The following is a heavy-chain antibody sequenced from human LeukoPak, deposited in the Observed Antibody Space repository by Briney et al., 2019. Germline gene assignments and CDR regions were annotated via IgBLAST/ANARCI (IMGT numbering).Heavy chain of an antibody. CDR1: GFTFRSYS. V-gene: IGHV3-48*01. Sequence: PGGSLRLSCVASGFTFRSYSMNWVRQAPGKGLEWVSYISSSSGTIYYADSVKGRFTISRDNAKNSLYLQMNSLRAEDTAVHYCARADYYYDSSGYLGFDYWGQGTLVTVSS. J-gene: IGHJ4*02. D-gene: IGHD3-22*01. CDR3: ARADYYYDSSGYLGFDY. CDR2: ISSSSGTI.